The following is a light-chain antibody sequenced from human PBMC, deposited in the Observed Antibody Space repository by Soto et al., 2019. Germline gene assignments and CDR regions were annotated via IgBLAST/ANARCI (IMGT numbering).Light chain of an antibody. CDR1: QDISSY. J-gene: IGKJ4*01. V-gene: IGKV1-6*01. CDR2: GAS. Sequence: AIQVTQSPSSLSASVGDRVTITCRASQDISSYLAWYQQKPGKAPKLLIYGASSLQSGVPSRFSGSGSGTDFTLTINSLQPEDFATYYCLQDYNSPLTFGGGTKV. CDR3: LQDYNSPLT.